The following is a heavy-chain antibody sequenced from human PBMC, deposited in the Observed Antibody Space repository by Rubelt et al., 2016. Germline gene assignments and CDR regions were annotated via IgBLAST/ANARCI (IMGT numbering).Heavy chain of an antibody. CDR1: GYTFTGYY. J-gene: IGHJ4*02. Sequence: QVQLVQSGAEVKKPGASVKVPCKASGYTFTGYYMHWVRQAPGQGLEWMGWINPNSGGTNYGQKFQGRVTMARDTYISTAYMELRRLRSADTAVYYCASSSGSYYSLDYWGQGTLVTVSS. CDR2: INPNSGGT. CDR3: ASSSGSYYSLDY. V-gene: IGHV1-2*02. D-gene: IGHD1-26*01.